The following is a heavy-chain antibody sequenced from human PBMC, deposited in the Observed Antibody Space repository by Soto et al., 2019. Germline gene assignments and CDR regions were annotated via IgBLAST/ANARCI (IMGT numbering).Heavy chain of an antibody. V-gene: IGHV2-70*11. J-gene: IGHJ4*02. CDR3: ARMDSFGGVIAHFDY. CDR1: GFSLSTSGMC. Sequence: SGPTLVNPTQTLTLTCTFSGFSLSTSGMCVSWIRQPPGKALEWLARIDWDDGKYYSTSLKTRLTISKDTSKNQVVLTMTNMDPVDTATYYCARMDSFGGVIAHFDYWGQGTLVTVSS. CDR2: IDWDDGK. D-gene: IGHD3-16*02.